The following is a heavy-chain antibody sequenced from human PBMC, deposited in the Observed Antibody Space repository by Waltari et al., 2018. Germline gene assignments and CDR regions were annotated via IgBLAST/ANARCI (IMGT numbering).Heavy chain of an antibody. J-gene: IGHJ4*02. CDR2: IYYSGST. D-gene: IGHD1-26*01. Sequence: QLQLQESGPGLVKPSETLSLTCPVSGCSLSSSNYYWGRIRQPPGKGLEWIGNIYYSGSTYYNPSLKSRVTIYIDTSKNQFSLKLSSVTAADTAVYFCARLDSRSGSYYFDYWGQGTLVTVSS. CDR1: GCSLSSSNYY. V-gene: IGHV4-39*01. CDR3: ARLDSRSGSYYFDY.